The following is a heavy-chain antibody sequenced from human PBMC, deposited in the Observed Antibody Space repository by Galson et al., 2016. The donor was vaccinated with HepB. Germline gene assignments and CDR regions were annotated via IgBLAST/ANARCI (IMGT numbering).Heavy chain of an antibody. V-gene: IGHV3-7*03. CDR1: GFTFCSYW. J-gene: IGHJ4*02. Sequence: SLRLSCAASGFTFCSYWMSWVRQAPGKGLEWVANINPDGSQKYYVDSVRGRFTISRDNAKNSLFLYMNNVRADDTALYYCARGRYCSGGGCYQDYWGQGTLVTVSS. CDR2: INPDGSQK. CDR3: ARGRYCSGGGCYQDY. D-gene: IGHD2-15*01.